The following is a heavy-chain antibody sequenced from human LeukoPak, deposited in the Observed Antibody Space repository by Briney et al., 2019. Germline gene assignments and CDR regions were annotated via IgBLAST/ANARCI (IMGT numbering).Heavy chain of an antibody. CDR1: GGTFSSYA. J-gene: IGHJ4*02. Sequence: SVKVSCKASGGTFSSYAISWVRQAPGQGLEWMGGIIPIFGTANYAQKFQGRVTITADKSTSTAYMELSSLRPEDTAVYYCARGYSYGYPLDYWGQGTLVTVSS. CDR2: IIPIFGTA. D-gene: IGHD5-18*01. V-gene: IGHV1-69*06. CDR3: ARGYSYGYPLDY.